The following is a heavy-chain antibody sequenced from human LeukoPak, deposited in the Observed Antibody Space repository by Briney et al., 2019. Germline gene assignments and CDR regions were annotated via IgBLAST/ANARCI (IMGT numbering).Heavy chain of an antibody. Sequence: GGSLRLSCAASGFTFNSYNINWVRQAPGKGLEWVSSISSSGSFTYYADSVKGRFTISRENAKNSLYLQMNGLRAEDTAVYYCARDREAMAGYYFDYWGQGTLVTVSS. CDR3: ARDREAMAGYYFDY. CDR1: GFTFNSYN. D-gene: IGHD6-19*01. J-gene: IGHJ4*02. CDR2: ISSSGSFT. V-gene: IGHV3-21*01.